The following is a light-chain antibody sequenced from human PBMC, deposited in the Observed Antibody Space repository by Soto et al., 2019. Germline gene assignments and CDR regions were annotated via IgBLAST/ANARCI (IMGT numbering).Light chain of an antibody. V-gene: IGKV3-20*01. Sequence: ERATLSCRASQRVSSSYLAWYQQKPGQAPRLLIHGASSRATGIPDRFSGSGSGTDFTLTISRLEPEDFAVYYCQQYGSSPLITFGQGTRLEIK. CDR3: QQYGSSPLIT. CDR1: QRVSSSY. J-gene: IGKJ5*01. CDR2: GAS.